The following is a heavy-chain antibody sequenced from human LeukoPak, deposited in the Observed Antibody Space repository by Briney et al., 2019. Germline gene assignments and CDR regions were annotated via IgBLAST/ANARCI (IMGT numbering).Heavy chain of an antibody. CDR3: ARGYSWSGYFAMDA. Sequence: PSETLSLTCTVSGGSISSYYWSWIRQPPGKGLEWIGYIYYSGSTNYNPSLKSRVTISVDTSKNQFSLKLSSVTAADTAVYYCARGYSWSGYFAMDAWGKGTTVIVSS. V-gene: IGHV4-59*01. D-gene: IGHD3-3*01. CDR1: GGSISSYY. CDR2: IYYSGST. J-gene: IGHJ6*03.